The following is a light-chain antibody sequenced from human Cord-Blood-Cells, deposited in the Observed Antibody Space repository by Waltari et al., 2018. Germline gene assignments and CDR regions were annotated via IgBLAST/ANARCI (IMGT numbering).Light chain of an antibody. J-gene: IGLJ1*01. Sequence: QSALTQPPSASGSPGQSVTISCTGTSSDVGGYNYVSSYQQHPGKAPKLMIYEVSKRPSGVPDRFSGSKSGNTASLTVSGLQAEDEADYYCSSYAGSNNNYVFGTGTKVTVL. CDR2: EVS. CDR1: SSDVGGYNY. CDR3: SSYAGSNNNYV. V-gene: IGLV2-8*01.